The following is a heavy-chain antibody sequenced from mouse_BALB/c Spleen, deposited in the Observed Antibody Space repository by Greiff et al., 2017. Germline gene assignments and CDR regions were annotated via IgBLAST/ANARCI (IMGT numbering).Heavy chain of an antibody. D-gene: IGHD2-1*01. J-gene: IGHJ4*01. CDR1: GFTFSSYG. Sequence: EVHLVESGGGLVQPGGSLKLSCAASGFTFSSYGMSWVRQTPDKRLELVATINSNGGSTYYPDSVKGRFTISRDNAKNTLYLQMSSLKSEDTAMYYCAREDYYGPYYYAMDYWGQGTSVTVSS. CDR3: AREDYYGPYYYAMDY. CDR2: INSNGGST. V-gene: IGHV5-6-3*01.